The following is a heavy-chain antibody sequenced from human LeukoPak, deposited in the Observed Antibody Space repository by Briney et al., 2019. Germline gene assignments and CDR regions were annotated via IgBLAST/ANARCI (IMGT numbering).Heavy chain of an antibody. CDR1: GFTFSSYW. CDR2: INSDGSST. V-gene: IGHV3-74*01. J-gene: IGHJ4*02. Sequence: GGSLRLSCEASGFTFSSYWMHWVRQAPGKGLVWVSRINSDGSSTSYADSVKGRFTISRDNAKNTLYLQMNSLRAEDTSVYYCAAGGGVPDDYWGQGTLVTVSS. D-gene: IGHD2-2*01. CDR3: AAGGGVPDDY.